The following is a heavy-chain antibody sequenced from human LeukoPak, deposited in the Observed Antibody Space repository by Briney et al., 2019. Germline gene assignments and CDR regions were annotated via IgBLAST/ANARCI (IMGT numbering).Heavy chain of an antibody. D-gene: IGHD2-15*01. CDR1: GGSISTYY. J-gene: IGHJ4*02. CDR2: IYHSGST. Sequence: SETLSLTCTVSGGSISTYYWSWIRQPPGKGLEWIGYIYHSGSTNYNPSLTSRITISVDTSKNQFSLKLSSVPAADTAVYYCARTIIESGGGRYFDYWGQGTLVTVSS. V-gene: IGHV4-59*01. CDR3: ARTIIESGGGRYFDY.